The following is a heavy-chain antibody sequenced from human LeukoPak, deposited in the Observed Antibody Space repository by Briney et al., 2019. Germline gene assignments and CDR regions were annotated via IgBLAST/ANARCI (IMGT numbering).Heavy chain of an antibody. CDR2: INHSGST. CDR1: GGSFSGYY. J-gene: IGHJ4*02. Sequence: SETLSLTCAVYGGSFSGYYWSWIRQPPGKGLEWIGEINHSGSTNYNPSLKSRGTISVDTSKNQFSLKLSSVTAADTAVYYCARGGPGHVDYWGQGTLVTVSS. V-gene: IGHV4-34*01. CDR3: ARGGPGHVDY.